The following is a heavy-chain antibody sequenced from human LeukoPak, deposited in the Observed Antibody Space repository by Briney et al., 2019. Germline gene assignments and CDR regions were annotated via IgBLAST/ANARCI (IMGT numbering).Heavy chain of an antibody. CDR1: GYTFTGYY. CDR2: INPNSGGT. Sequence: ASVKVSCKASGYTFTGYYMHWVRHAPGQGLEWMGWINPNSGGTNYAQKFQGRVTMTRDTSISTAYMELSRLRSDDTAVYYCARDTRYSDYALDYWGQGTLVTVSS. D-gene: IGHD5-12*01. J-gene: IGHJ4*02. CDR3: ARDTRYSDYALDY. V-gene: IGHV1-2*02.